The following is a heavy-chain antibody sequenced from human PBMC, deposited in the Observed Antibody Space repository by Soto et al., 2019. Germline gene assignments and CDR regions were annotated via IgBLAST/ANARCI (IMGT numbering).Heavy chain of an antibody. J-gene: IGHJ4*02. CDR3: ARAPHGYSGYDGNV. V-gene: IGHV3-30-3*01. CDR1: GFTFSSYA. CDR2: ISYGGSNK. Sequence: QVQLVESGGGVVQPGRSLRLSCAASGFTFSSYAMHWVRQAPGKGLEWVAVISYGGSNKYYADSVKGRFTISRDNSKNTLYLQMNSLRAEDTAVYYCARAPHGYSGYDGNVWGQGTLVTVSS. D-gene: IGHD5-12*01.